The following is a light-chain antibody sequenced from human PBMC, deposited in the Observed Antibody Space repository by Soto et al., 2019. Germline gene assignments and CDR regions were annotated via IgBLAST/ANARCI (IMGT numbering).Light chain of an antibody. Sequence: ELVMTQSPATLSVSPGERATLSCRASQTVSSDLAWYQQKPGQASRLLIYGASTRATGIPARFSGSGSGTEFTLTISSLQSEDFAVYYCQQYNNWFLTFGGGTKVEIK. CDR3: QQYNNWFLT. V-gene: IGKV3-15*01. CDR1: QTVSSD. J-gene: IGKJ4*01. CDR2: GAS.